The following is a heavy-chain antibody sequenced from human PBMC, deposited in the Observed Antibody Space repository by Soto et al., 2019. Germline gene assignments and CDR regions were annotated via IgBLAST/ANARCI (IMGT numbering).Heavy chain of an antibody. D-gene: IGHD3-3*01. CDR2: INHSGST. CDR3: ARGVTAIFGVVINYGMDV. V-gene: IGHV4-34*01. Sequence: PSETLSLTCAVYGGSFSGYYWSWIRQPPGKGLEWIGEINHSGSTNYNPSLKSRVTISVDTSKNQFSLKLSSVTAADTAVYYCARGVTAIFGVVINYGMDVWGQGTTVTVSS. CDR1: GGSFSGYY. J-gene: IGHJ6*02.